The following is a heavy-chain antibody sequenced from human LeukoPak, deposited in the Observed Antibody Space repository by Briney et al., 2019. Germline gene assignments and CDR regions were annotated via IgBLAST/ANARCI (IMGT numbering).Heavy chain of an antibody. Sequence: PGGSLRLSCAASGFTFSDYYMSWIHQAPGKGLEWISYITSSGSTIYYADSVKGRFTVSRDNAKKSLFLQMNTLRAEDTAVYYCATHIPEATALHYWGQGTLVTVSS. CDR3: ATHIPEATALHY. J-gene: IGHJ4*02. CDR1: GFTFSDYY. D-gene: IGHD2-2*01. CDR2: ITSSGSTI. V-gene: IGHV3-11*01.